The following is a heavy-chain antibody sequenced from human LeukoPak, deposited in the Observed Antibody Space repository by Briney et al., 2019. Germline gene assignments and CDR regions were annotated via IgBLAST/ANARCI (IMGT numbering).Heavy chain of an antibody. CDR2: IYFSGST. CDR3: AREGVSGSYLGY. CDR1: GGSMSSYY. V-gene: IGHV4-59*01. J-gene: IGHJ4*02. Sequence: SETLSLTCTVSGGSMSSYYWKWIRQPPGKGLEWIGYIYFSGSTNYNPSLKSRVTISVDTSKNQFSLKLSSVTAADTAVYYCAREGVSGSYLGYWGQGTLVTVSS. D-gene: IGHD1-26*01.